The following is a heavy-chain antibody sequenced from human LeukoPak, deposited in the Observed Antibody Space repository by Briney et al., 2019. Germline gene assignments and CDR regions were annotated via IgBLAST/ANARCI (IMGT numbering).Heavy chain of an antibody. V-gene: IGHV1-2*02. CDR2: INPNSGGT. D-gene: IGHD4-17*01. Sequence: GASAKVSCKASGYTFTGYYMHWVRQAPGQGLEWMGWINPNSGGTNYAQKFQGRVTMTRDTSISTAYMELSRLRSDDTAVYYCARRGGYGDLPDAFDIWGQGTMVTVSS. J-gene: IGHJ3*02. CDR1: GYTFTGYY. CDR3: ARRGGYGDLPDAFDI.